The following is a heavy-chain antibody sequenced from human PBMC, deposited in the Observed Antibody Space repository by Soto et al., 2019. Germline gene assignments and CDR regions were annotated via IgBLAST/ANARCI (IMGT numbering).Heavy chain of an antibody. CDR3: ARVMGGSTKNWFDP. CDR2: IYYSGST. V-gene: IGHV4-59*01. J-gene: IGHJ5*02. Sequence: PSETLSLTCTVSGGSISSYYWSWIRQPPGKGLEWIGYIYYSGSTNYNPSLKSRVTISVDTSKNQFSLKLSSVTAADTAVYYCARVMGGSTKNWFDPWGQGTLVTSPQ. CDR1: GGSISSYY. D-gene: IGHD2-8*01.